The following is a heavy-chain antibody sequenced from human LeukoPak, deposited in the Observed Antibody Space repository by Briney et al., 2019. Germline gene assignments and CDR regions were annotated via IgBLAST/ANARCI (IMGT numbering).Heavy chain of an antibody. J-gene: IGHJ4*02. Sequence: ASVKVSCKASGYTFTSYGISWVRQAPGQGLEWMGWISAYNGSTNYAQKLQGRVTMTTDTSTSTAYMELRSLRSDDTAVYYCARAGYSSGWHGYFDYWGQGTLVTVSS. D-gene: IGHD6-19*01. CDR1: GYTFTSYG. V-gene: IGHV1-18*01. CDR3: ARAGYSSGWHGYFDY. CDR2: ISAYNGST.